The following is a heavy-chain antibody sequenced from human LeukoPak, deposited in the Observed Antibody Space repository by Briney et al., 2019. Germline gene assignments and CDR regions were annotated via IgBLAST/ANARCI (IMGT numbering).Heavy chain of an antibody. J-gene: IGHJ4*02. CDR3: ARENQFLDWSFDF. Sequence: ASVKVSCKASGYTFNTRGICWVRQAPGQGLEWMGCISPYNGDTNYTETLQGRVTMTIDTVTSTAFVELRSLKSDDTALYSCARENQFLDWSFDFWGQGTVLTVSS. D-gene: IGHD3/OR15-3a*01. CDR2: ISPYNGDT. V-gene: IGHV1-18*01. CDR1: GYTFNTRG.